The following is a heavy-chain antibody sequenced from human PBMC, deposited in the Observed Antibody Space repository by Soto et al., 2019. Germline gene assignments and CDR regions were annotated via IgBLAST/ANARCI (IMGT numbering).Heavy chain of an antibody. V-gene: IGHV1-69*13. CDR1: GGTFSSYA. Sequence: SVKVSCKASGGTFSSYAISWVRQAPGQGLEWMGGIIPIFGTANYAQKFQGRVTITADESTSTAYMELSSLRSEDTAVYYCARAEYDSSGYYIAEYFQHWGQGTLVTVSS. D-gene: IGHD3-22*01. J-gene: IGHJ1*01. CDR2: IIPIFGTA. CDR3: ARAEYDSSGYYIAEYFQH.